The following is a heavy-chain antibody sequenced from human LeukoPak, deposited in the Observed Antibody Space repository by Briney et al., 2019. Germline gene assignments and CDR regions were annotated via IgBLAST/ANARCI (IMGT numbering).Heavy chain of an antibody. CDR3: ARDSGYNSRVWDY. J-gene: IGHJ4*02. CDR1: GFTFSTYG. CDR2: IRYDGSNK. V-gene: IGHV3-30*02. D-gene: IGHD5-12*01. Sequence: GGSLRLSCAASGFTFSTYGMHWVRQAPGKGLEWVAFIRYDGSNKYYADSVKGRFTISRDNSKNTLWLQMNSLRAEDTAVYYCARDSGYNSRVWDYWGQGTLVTVSS.